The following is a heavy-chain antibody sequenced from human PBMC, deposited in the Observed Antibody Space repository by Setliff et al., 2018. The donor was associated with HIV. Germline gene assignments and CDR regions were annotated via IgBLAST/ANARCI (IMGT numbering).Heavy chain of an antibody. CDR1: GYSISTAYY. J-gene: IGHJ4*02. CDR3: ARENLQLWSTFDY. D-gene: IGHD1-1*01. Sequence: PSETLSLTCAVSGYSISTAYYWAWSRQPAGKGLGWIWGVHHSGSTHCNPSLRSRVTISVDKSKNQFSLTLNSVTAADTGVYYCARENLQLWSTFDYWGQGTLVTVSS. CDR2: VHHSGST. V-gene: IGHV4-38-2*02.